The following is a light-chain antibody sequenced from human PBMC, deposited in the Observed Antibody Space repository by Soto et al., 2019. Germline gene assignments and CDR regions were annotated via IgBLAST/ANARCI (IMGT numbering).Light chain of an antibody. Sequence: QSALTQPASVSGSPGQSITISCTGNSSDVGGYNYVSWYQQHPGKAPKLVIYGVSYRPSGVSGRFSGSKFQNTASLTISGLQPEDEADYYCSSYRSGSVVLFGGGTKLTVL. CDR1: SSDVGGYNY. J-gene: IGLJ3*02. CDR3: SSYRSGSVVL. CDR2: GVS. V-gene: IGLV2-14*01.